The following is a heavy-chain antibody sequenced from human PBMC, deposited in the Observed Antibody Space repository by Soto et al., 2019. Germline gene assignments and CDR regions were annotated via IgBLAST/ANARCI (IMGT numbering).Heavy chain of an antibody. CDR1: GFTFSAYW. J-gene: IGHJ4*02. CDR2: ISDDGSTA. V-gene: IGHV3-74*01. CDR3: ARGPRVSSTGTGAH. D-gene: IGHD1-1*01. Sequence: LRLSCSVSGFTFSAYWMHWVRQVPGKGLTWVSRISDDGSTATYADSVKGRFVISRDNAKNSLYLEMNTLRADDSGLYYCARGPRVSSTGTGAHWGRGTLVTVSS.